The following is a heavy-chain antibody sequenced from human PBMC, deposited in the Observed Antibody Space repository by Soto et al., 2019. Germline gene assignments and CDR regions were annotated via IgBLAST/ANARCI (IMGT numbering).Heavy chain of an antibody. Sequence: SVKVSCKASGGTFSSYAISWVRQTPGQGLEWMGGIIPIFGTANYAQKFQGRVTITADKSTSTAYMELSSLRSEDTAVYYCAREIPNTLIYFDYWGQGTLVTVSS. D-gene: IGHD3-9*01. J-gene: IGHJ4*02. CDR3: AREIPNTLIYFDY. CDR2: IIPIFGTA. V-gene: IGHV1-69*06. CDR1: GGTFSSYA.